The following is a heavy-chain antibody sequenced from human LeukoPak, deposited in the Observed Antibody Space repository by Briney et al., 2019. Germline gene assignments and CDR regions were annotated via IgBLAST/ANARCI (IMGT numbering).Heavy chain of an antibody. Sequence: ASVKVSCKASGYTFTRYGISWVRQAPGQGLEWMGWISAYNGNTNYAQKLQGRVTMTTDTSTSTAYMELRSLRSDDTAVYYCARTHYYDSSGYYYGLVYWGQGTLVTVSS. CDR2: ISAYNGNT. D-gene: IGHD3-22*01. CDR3: ARTHYYDSSGYYYGLVY. J-gene: IGHJ4*02. CDR1: GYTFTRYG. V-gene: IGHV1-18*01.